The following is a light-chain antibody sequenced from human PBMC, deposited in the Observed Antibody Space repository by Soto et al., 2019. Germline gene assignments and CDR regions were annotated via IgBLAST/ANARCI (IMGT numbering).Light chain of an antibody. V-gene: IGKV3-11*01. CDR1: QSVSSY. CDR2: DAS. J-gene: IGKJ4*01. CDR3: QQRSNWPPT. Sequence: EIVMTHSPAILSLSPGETATLSCRASQSVSSYLAWYQQKPGQAPRLLIYDASNRATGIPARFSGSGSGTDFTLTISSLEPEDFAVYYCQQRSNWPPTFGGGTKVDIK.